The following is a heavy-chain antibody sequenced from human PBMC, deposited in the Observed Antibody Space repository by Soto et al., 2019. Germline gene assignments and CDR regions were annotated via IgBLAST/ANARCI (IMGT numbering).Heavy chain of an antibody. J-gene: IGHJ5*02. CDR3: ARDSPTYYYDSSGYQGANWFDP. D-gene: IGHD3-22*01. V-gene: IGHV1-18*01. Sequence: QVQLVQSGAEVKKPGASVKVSCKASGYTFTSYGISWVRQAPGQGLEWMGWISAYNGNTNYAQKLQGRVTMPTDTSTSTAYMELRSLRSDDTAVYYCARDSPTYYYDSSGYQGANWFDPWGQGTLVTVSS. CDR2: ISAYNGNT. CDR1: GYTFTSYG.